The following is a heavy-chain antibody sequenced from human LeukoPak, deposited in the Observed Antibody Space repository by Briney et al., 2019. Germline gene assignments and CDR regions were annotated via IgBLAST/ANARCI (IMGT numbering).Heavy chain of an antibody. V-gene: IGHV3-53*01. Sequence: GGSLRLSCAASGFTVSSNYMSWVRQAPGKGLECVSVIYSGDSTNYADSVKGRFTISRDNSRNTLYLQMNNLRAEDTAVYYCAKVPISSGWPNFDYWGQGTLVTVSS. J-gene: IGHJ4*02. CDR2: IYSGDST. CDR1: GFTVSSNY. D-gene: IGHD6-19*01. CDR3: AKVPISSGWPNFDY.